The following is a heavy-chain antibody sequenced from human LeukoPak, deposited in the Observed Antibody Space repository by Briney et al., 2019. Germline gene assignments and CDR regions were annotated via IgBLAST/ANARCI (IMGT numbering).Heavy chain of an antibody. J-gene: IGHJ4*02. Sequence: PGRSLRLSCEASGFTFRSFGFHWVRQAPGKGLEWVALMWFDGTKTYYADSVKGRFTISRDNSKNTLYLQMNSLRAEDTAVYYCAKKGIAAADSFDYWGQGTLVTVSS. V-gene: IGHV3-33*06. D-gene: IGHD6-13*01. CDR1: GFTFRSFG. CDR2: MWFDGTKT. CDR3: AKKGIAAADSFDY.